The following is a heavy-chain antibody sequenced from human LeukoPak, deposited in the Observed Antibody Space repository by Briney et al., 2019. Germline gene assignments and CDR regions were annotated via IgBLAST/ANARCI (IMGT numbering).Heavy chain of an antibody. CDR3: ARQSGGYSGYDSFDY. Sequence: SETLSLTCTVSGGSISSSSYYWSWIRQPPGKGLEWIGYIYYSGSTNYNPSLKSRVTISVDTSKNQFSLKLSSVTAADTAVYYCARQSGGYSGYDSFDYWGQGTLVTVSS. V-gene: IGHV4-61*05. CDR1: GGSISSSSYY. CDR2: IYYSGST. J-gene: IGHJ4*02. D-gene: IGHD5-12*01.